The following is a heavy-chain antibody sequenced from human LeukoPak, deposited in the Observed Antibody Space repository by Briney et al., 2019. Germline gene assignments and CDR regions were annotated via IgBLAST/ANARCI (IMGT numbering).Heavy chain of an antibody. D-gene: IGHD3-22*01. J-gene: IGHJ5*02. CDR3: ARHTTYYYDSSGYFVNWFDP. CDR2: IYYSGST. V-gene: IGHV4-59*08. Sequence: KPSETLSLTCTVSGGSISSYYWSWIRQPPGKGLEWIGYIYYSGSTNYNPSLKSRVTISVDTSKNQFSLKLSSVTAADTAVYYCARHTTYYYDSSGYFVNWFDPWGQGTLVTVSS. CDR1: GGSISSYY.